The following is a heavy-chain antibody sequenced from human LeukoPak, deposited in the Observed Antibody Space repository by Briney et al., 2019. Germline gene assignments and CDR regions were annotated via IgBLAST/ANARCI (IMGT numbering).Heavy chain of an antibody. D-gene: IGHD2-2*01. J-gene: IGHJ4*02. Sequence: GGSLRLSCAADSFSLTIYRIKWVRQAPGKGLEWVSSISSSSRYIYYADSVKGRFTISRDNDKNSLYLQMNSMEAHDTAVFYCARHYCRSSSCSDYWGQGTLVTVSS. CDR3: ARHYCRSSSCSDY. V-gene: IGHV3-21*01. CDR2: ISSSSRYI. CDR1: SFSLTIYR.